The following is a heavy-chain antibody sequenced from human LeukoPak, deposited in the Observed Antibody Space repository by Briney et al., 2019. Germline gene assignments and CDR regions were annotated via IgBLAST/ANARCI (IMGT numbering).Heavy chain of an antibody. J-gene: IGHJ3*02. CDR1: GGSISSYY. CDR3: AGVDILTGYFDAFDI. D-gene: IGHD3-9*01. Sequence: SETLSLTCTVSGGSISSYYWSWIRQPPGKGLEWIGYIYYSGSTNYNPSLKSRVTISVDTSKNQFSLKLSSVTAADTAVYYCAGVDILTGYFDAFDIWGQGTMVTVSS. V-gene: IGHV4-59*01. CDR2: IYYSGST.